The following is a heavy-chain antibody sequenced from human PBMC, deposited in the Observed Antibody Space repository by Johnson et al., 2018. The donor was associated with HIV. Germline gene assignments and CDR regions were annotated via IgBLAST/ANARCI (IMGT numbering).Heavy chain of an antibody. CDR2: ISSDGSNK. J-gene: IGHJ3*02. Sequence: QVLLVESGGGVVQPGRSLRLSCAASGFTFSSYAMHWVRQAQGKGLEWVAVISSDGSNKYYADSVKGRLTISRDNSKNTLYLQMNSLRAEDTAVYYCAKVSGYYDSLSAGWAFDIWGQGTMVTVSS. CDR3: AKVSGYYDSLSAGWAFDI. V-gene: IGHV3-30*04. CDR1: GFTFSSYA. D-gene: IGHD3-22*01.